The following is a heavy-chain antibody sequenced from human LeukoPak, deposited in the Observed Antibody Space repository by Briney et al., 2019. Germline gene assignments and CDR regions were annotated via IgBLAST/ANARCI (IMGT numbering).Heavy chain of an antibody. CDR2: ISGSGGST. J-gene: IGHJ4*02. Sequence: GRSLRLSCAASGFTFSNYGLHWVRQAPGKGLEWVSAISGSGGSTYYADSVKGRFTISRDNSKNTLYLQMNSLRAEDTAVYYCAKGGGSPDYWGQGTLVTVSS. V-gene: IGHV3-23*01. CDR1: GFTFSNYG. CDR3: AKGGGSPDY. D-gene: IGHD2-15*01.